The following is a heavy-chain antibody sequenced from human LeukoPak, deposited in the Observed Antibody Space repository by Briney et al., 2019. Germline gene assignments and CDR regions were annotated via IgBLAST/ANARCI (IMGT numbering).Heavy chain of an antibody. CDR2: IFPGDSDT. D-gene: IGHD1-1*01. CDR1: GYSFTSYW. V-gene: IGHV5-51*01. CDR3: GRGTSYYDY. J-gene: IGHJ4*02. Sequence: PGESLKISCKGSGYSFTSYWIGWVRQMPGKGLEWMGIIFPGDSDTGYSPSFQGQVTFSADKSINTAYLQWSSLKTSDTAIYYCGRGTSYYDYWGQGTLVTVSS.